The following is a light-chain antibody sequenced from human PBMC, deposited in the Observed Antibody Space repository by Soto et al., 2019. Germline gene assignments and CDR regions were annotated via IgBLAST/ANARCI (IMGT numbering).Light chain of an antibody. CDR2: GAS. CDR3: QQYNNWPPGYT. Sequence: EIVMTQSPATLSVSPGERATLSCRASQSVSSNLAGYQQKPGPAPRLLIYGASTRAAGIPARFSGSGSGTEFTITISGVQSEDFAVYYCQQYNNWPPGYTFGQGTKLEIK. V-gene: IGKV3-15*01. CDR1: QSVSSN. J-gene: IGKJ2*01.